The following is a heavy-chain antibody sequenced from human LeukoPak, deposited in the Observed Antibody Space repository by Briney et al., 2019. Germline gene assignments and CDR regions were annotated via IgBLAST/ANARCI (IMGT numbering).Heavy chain of an antibody. D-gene: IGHD4-11*01. V-gene: IGHV4-59*02. CDR2: VYYSGSA. CDR3: ARDGSNWSNDYYHGVDV. J-gene: IGHJ6*02. CDR1: GDSVTTYY. Sequence: PSETLSLTCTVSGDSVTTYYWSWIRQAPGKGLEWLGYVYYSGSATYNPSLKSRVTISVDTSKNQFSLRLSSVTAADTAVYYCARDGSNWSNDYYHGVDVWGQGTTVTVSS.